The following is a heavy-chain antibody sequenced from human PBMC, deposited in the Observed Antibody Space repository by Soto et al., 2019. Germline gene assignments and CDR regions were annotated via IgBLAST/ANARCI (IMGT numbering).Heavy chain of an antibody. V-gene: IGHV3-23*01. Sequence: GGSLRLSCAASGFTFSSYAMSWVRQAPGKGLEWVSAISGSGGSTYYADSAKGRFTISRDNSKNTLYLQMNSLRAEDTAVYYCAGGVEPILVVVAATRCFFALWGRGTLVPVSS. J-gene: IGHJ2*01. CDR3: AGGVEPILVVVAATRCFFAL. CDR2: ISGSGGST. CDR1: GFTFSSYA. D-gene: IGHD2-15*01.